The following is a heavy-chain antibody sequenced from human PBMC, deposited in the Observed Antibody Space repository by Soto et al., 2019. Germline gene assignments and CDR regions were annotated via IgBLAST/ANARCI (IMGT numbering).Heavy chain of an antibody. CDR1: GFTFNTYA. D-gene: IGHD3-16*02. Sequence: EVQLLESGGGVVQPGGSLRLSCAASGFTFNTYAMSWVRQAPGKGLEWVSGISGSGGTADYANSVKGRFTISRDKSKNTLSLQMNSLRVDDTAIYYCTKSDGCGGGACYTGTYYYFDVWGRGTLVTVSS. CDR3: TKSDGCGGGACYTGTYYYFDV. J-gene: IGHJ2*01. CDR2: ISGSGGTA. V-gene: IGHV3-23*01.